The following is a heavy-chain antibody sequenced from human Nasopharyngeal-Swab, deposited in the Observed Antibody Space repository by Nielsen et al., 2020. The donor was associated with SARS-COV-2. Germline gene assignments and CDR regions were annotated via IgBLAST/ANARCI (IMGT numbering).Heavy chain of an antibody. CDR3: ARGFSTATTFVDV. V-gene: IGHV4-34*01. D-gene: IGHD3-3*01. CDR2: IDHSGRT. CDR1: GGSFRDYF. J-gene: IGHJ6*04. Sequence: SETLSLTCAVYGGSFRDYFWTWIRQPPGKGLEWIAEIDHSGRTNYNPSLKSRFTVSVDTSKNQFSLKVSSVPAADTAIYYCARGFSTATTFVDVWGKGAMVTVSS.